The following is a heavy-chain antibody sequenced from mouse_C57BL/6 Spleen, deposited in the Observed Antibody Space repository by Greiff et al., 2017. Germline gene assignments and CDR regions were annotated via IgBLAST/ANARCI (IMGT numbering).Heavy chain of an antibody. D-gene: IGHD1-1*01. CDR2: INPNNGGT. Sequence: VQLQQSGPELVKPGASVKIPCKASGYTFTDYNMDWVKQSHGKSLEWIGDINPNNGGTIYNQKFKGKATLTVDKSSSTAYMELRSLTSEDTAVYYCARAHYGSSRNWYFDVWGTGTTVTVSS. J-gene: IGHJ1*03. CDR1: GYTFTDYN. CDR3: ARAHYGSSRNWYFDV. V-gene: IGHV1-18*01.